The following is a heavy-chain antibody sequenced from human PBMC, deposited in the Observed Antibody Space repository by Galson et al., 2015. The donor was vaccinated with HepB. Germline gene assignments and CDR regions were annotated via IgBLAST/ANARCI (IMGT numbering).Heavy chain of an antibody. J-gene: IGHJ6*02. D-gene: IGHD5-18*01. CDR1: GFTFSSYE. CDR2: ISSSGSTI. V-gene: IGHV3-48*03. Sequence: SLRLSCAASGFTFSSYEMNWVRQAPGKGLEWGSYISSSGSTIYYADSVKGRFTISRDNAKNSLYLQMNSLRAEDTAVYYCAGWIQLWWPADYYGMDVWGQGTTVTVSS. CDR3: AGWIQLWWPADYYGMDV.